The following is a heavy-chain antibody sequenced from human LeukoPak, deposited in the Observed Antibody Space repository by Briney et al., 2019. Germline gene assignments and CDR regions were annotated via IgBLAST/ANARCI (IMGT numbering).Heavy chain of an antibody. Sequence: GGSLRLSCAASGFTVSSNYMSWVRQAPGRGLEWVSLIYSDGTTSYADSVKGRFTISRDNSKNTLFLQMNSLRADDTAVYFCAKDQKSIAATGYDYWGQGTLVTVSS. CDR1: GFTVSSNY. V-gene: IGHV3-66*01. J-gene: IGHJ4*02. D-gene: IGHD6-13*01. CDR3: AKDQKSIAATGYDY. CDR2: IYSDGTT.